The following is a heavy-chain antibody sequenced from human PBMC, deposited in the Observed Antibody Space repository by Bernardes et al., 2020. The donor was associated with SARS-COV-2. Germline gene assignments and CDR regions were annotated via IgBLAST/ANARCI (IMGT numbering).Heavy chain of an antibody. V-gene: IGHV4-30-4*01. J-gene: IGHJ4*02. D-gene: IGHD2-2*01. CDR1: GASISSGDYY. CDR2: IYYNGNT. CDR3: ARVAAIIVPRTATGFVDS. Sequence: SETLSLTCTVSGASISSGDYYWSWIRQPPGKGLEWIGYIYYNGNTYYNPSLKSRVTISVDPSKNQFSLKVASVTVADTAVYYCARVAAIIVPRTATGFVDSWGQGTRVTVSS.